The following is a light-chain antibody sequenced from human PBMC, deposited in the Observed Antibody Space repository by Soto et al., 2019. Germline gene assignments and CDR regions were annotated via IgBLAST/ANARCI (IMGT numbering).Light chain of an antibody. CDR1: SSDVGGYNY. V-gene: IGLV2-14*01. J-gene: IGLJ1*01. CDR2: DVS. Sequence: QSVLTQPASVSGSPGQSITISCTGTSSDVGGYNYVSWYQQHPDKAPKLMIYDVSSRPSGVSNRFSGSKSGNTASLTISALQAEDETDYYCCSYTSHNTYVFGTGTKVNVL. CDR3: CSYTSHNTYV.